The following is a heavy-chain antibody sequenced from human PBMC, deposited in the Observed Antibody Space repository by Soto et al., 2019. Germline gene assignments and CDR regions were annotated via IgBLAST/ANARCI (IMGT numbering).Heavy chain of an antibody. CDR1: GYTFTSYG. J-gene: IGHJ4*02. CDR3: ARDRRGPYYFDY. CDR2: ISAYNGNT. Sequence: ASVKVSCKASGYTFTSYGISWVRQAPGQGLEWMGWISAYNGNTNYAQKLQGRVTMTTDTSTSTAYMELRSLRYDDTAVYYCARDRRGPYYFDYWGQGTLVTVSS. V-gene: IGHV1-18*01. D-gene: IGHD3-10*01.